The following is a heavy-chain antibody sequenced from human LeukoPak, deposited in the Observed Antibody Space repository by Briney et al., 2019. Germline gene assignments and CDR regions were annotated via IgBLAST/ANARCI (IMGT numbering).Heavy chain of an antibody. CDR3: ARDSSVATIIDYFDY. J-gene: IGHJ4*02. V-gene: IGHV4-39*07. CDR1: GGSISSSSYY. D-gene: IGHD5-12*01. Sequence: SETLSLTCTVSGGSISSSSYYWGWIRQPPGKGLEWIGEIYHSGSTYYNPSLKSRVTMSVDTSKNQFSLKLSSVTAADTAVYYCARDSSVATIIDYFDYWGQGTLVTVSS. CDR2: IYHSGST.